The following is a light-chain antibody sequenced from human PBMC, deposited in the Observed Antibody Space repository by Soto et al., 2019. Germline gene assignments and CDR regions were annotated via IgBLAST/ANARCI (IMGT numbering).Light chain of an antibody. CDR3: QQYNSYSWT. CDR2: KAS. V-gene: IGKV1-5*03. CDR1: QSISSW. J-gene: IGKJ1*01. Sequence: DITMTQSPSTLSASVGDRVTITCRASQSISSWLAWYQQKPGKAPKLLIYKASSLESGVPSRFSGSGSGTEFTLTISSLQPDDFATYYCQQYNSYSWTFGQGTKVDI.